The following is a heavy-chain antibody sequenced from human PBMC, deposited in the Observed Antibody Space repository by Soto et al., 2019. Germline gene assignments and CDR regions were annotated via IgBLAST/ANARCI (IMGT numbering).Heavy chain of an antibody. Sequence: PSETLSLTCTVSGGSISSGDYYWSWIRQPPGKGLEWIGYIYYSGSTYHNPSLRSRFTMSIDTSKNQFSLKVISVTATDTAVYYCARSSGNYSWYFDFWGRGTRVTVSS. D-gene: IGHD1-26*01. J-gene: IGHJ4*02. V-gene: IGHV4-30-4*01. CDR3: ARSSGNYSWYFDF. CDR2: IYYSGST. CDR1: GGSISSGDYY.